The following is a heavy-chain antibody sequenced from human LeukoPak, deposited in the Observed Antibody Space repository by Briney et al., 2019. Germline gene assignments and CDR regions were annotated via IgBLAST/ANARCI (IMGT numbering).Heavy chain of an antibody. J-gene: IGHJ4*02. Sequence: GGSLRLSCAASGLTFGSDSMNWVRQAPGKGLEWVSSISSRSSYKYYADSVKGRFTISRDNAQNSLHLQMNSLRAEDTAVYYCAREGGYCSGGSCRFFDYWGQGTLVTVSS. CDR1: GLTFGSDS. D-gene: IGHD2-15*01. V-gene: IGHV3-21*01. CDR2: ISSRSSYK. CDR3: AREGGYCSGGSCRFFDY.